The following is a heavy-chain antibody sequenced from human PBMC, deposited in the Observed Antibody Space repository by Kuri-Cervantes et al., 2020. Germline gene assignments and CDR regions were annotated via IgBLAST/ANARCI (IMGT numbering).Heavy chain of an antibody. Sequence: GSLRLSCTVSGGSISSSSYYWGWIRQPPGKGLEWIGSIYYSGSTYYNPSLKSRVTISVDTSKNQFSLKLSSVTAADTAVYYCARESSYYYGLGSYKYYYGMDVWGQGTTVTVSS. CDR2: IYYSGST. J-gene: IGHJ6*02. D-gene: IGHD3-10*01. CDR3: ARESSYYYGLGSYKYYYGMDV. V-gene: IGHV4-39*02. CDR1: GGSISSSSYY.